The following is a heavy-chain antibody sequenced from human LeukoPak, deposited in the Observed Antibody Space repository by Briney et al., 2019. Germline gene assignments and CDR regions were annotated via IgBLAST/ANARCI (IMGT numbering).Heavy chain of an antibody. CDR3: ARDHSSGYNDY. V-gene: IGHV4-59*01. Sequence: SETLSLTCAVSGGSINSYYRTWIRQPPGKALEWIGYIHYSGSTNYNPSLKSRVTISVDTSKNQFSLKLSSVTAADTAVYYCARDHSSGYNDYWGQGTLVTVSS. D-gene: IGHD3-22*01. J-gene: IGHJ4*02. CDR1: GGSINSYY. CDR2: IHYSGST.